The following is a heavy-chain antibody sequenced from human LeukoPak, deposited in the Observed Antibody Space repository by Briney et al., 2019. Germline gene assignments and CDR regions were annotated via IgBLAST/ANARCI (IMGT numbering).Heavy chain of an antibody. J-gene: IGHJ4*02. CDR2: INPSGGST. V-gene: IGHV1-46*01. CDR1: GYTFTSYY. Sequence: ASVKVSCKASGYTFTSYYMHWVRQAPGRGLEWMGIINPSGGSTSYAQKFQGRVTMTRDMSSSTVYMELSSLRAEDTAVYYCARTAGYSYGHGDYWGQGTLVTVSS. D-gene: IGHD5-18*01. CDR3: ARTAGYSYGHGDY.